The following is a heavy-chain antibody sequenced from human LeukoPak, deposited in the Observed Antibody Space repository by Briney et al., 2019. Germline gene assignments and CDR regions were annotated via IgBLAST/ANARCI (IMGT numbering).Heavy chain of an antibody. V-gene: IGHV4-4*02. CDR2: IYHSGSP. J-gene: IGHJ4*02. CDR1: GGSISSNNW. CDR3: ARVNINNWHSCDY. D-gene: IGHD1-1*01. Sequence: SETLSLTCAVSGGSISSNNWWGWVRQPPGKGQEWIGEIYHSGSPNYNPSLKSRVTISVDKSRNHFSLNLSSVTAADTAVYYCARVNINNWHSCDYWGQGTLVTVSS.